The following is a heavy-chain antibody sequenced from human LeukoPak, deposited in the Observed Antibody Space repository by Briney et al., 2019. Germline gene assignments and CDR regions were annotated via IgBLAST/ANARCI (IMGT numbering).Heavy chain of an antibody. CDR2: ISSSSGYI. CDR3: ARDGASCGDYCYSRTYYYKGMDV. D-gene: IGHD2-21*02. CDR1: GFTFSSYS. V-gene: IGHV3-21*01. J-gene: IGHJ6*02. Sequence: GGSLRLSCVASGFTFSSYSLNWVRQAPGRGLEWVSFISSSSGYIYYADSVKGRFTISRDNAKNSLYLQMDSLRAEDTAVYFCARDGASCGDYCYSRTYYYKGMDVWGQGTTVTVSS.